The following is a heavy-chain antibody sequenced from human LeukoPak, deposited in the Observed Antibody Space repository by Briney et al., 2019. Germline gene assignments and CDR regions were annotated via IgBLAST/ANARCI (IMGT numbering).Heavy chain of an antibody. CDR3: ARENYGSGTYYPDGAFDI. D-gene: IGHD3-10*01. V-gene: IGHV4-59*01. CDR2: IYYSGST. Sequence: SETLSLTCTVSGGSINSSYWSWIRQSPMKGLEWIGYIYYSGSTNYNPSLKSRVTISVDTSRNQFSLKLSSVTAADTAVYYCARENYGSGTYYPDGAFDIWGQGTMVTVSS. CDR1: GGSINSSY. J-gene: IGHJ3*02.